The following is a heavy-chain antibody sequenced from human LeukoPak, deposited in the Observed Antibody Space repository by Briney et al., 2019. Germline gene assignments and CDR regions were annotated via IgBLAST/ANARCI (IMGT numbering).Heavy chain of an antibody. Sequence: GGSLRLSCAASGFTFSSYAMSWVRQAPGKGLEWVSVISGSGGRTNYADSVKGRFTISRDNSKNTLDLQMNSLRAEDTAIQSGEKVSSLACYYGSGSLFDYWGQGTLVTVSS. CDR3: EKVSSLACYYGSGSLFDY. J-gene: IGHJ4*02. CDR1: GFTFSSYA. D-gene: IGHD3-10*01. V-gene: IGHV3-23*01. CDR2: ISGSGGRT.